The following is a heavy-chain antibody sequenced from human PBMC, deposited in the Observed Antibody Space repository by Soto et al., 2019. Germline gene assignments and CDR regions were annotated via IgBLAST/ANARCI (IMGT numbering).Heavy chain of an antibody. V-gene: IGHV1-69*13. CDR2: IIPIFGTA. Sequence: ASVKVSCKASGGTFSSYAISWVRQAPGQGHEWMGGIIPIFGTANYAQKFQGRVTITADESTSTAYMELSSLRSEDTAVYYCARVGRAKTPAPYFDYWGQGTLVTVSS. CDR1: GGTFSSYA. D-gene: IGHD1-26*01. J-gene: IGHJ4*02. CDR3: ARVGRAKTPAPYFDY.